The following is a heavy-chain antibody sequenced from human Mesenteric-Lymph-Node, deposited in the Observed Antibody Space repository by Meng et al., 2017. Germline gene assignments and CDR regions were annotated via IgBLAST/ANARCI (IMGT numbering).Heavy chain of an antibody. V-gene: IGHV4-39*07. D-gene: IGHD6-19*01. J-gene: IGHJ6*02. CDR2: INHSGST. CDR1: GGSVSSGSYY. CDR3: ARVAIKYSSGWGYYYYGMDV. Sequence: SETLSLTCTVSGGSVSSGSYYWSWIRQPPGKGLEWIGEINHSGSTNYNPSLKSRVTISVDTSKNQFSLKLSSVTAADTAVYYCARVAIKYSSGWGYYYYGMDVWGQGTTVTVSS.